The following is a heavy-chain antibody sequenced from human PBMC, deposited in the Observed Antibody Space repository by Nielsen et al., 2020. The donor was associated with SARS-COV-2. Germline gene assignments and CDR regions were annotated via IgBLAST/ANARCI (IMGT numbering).Heavy chain of an antibody. Sequence: GGSLRLSCAASGFTFGSHAVSWVRQAPGKGLEWVSSISGNGATRYYADSVKGRFTISRDNSKNILYLQMNSLRAEDTAIYYCARDHRPGGYGMDVWGQGTTVTVSS. J-gene: IGHJ6*02. D-gene: IGHD3-10*01. CDR2: ISGNGATR. CDR1: GFTFGSHA. V-gene: IGHV3-23*01. CDR3: ARDHRPGGYGMDV.